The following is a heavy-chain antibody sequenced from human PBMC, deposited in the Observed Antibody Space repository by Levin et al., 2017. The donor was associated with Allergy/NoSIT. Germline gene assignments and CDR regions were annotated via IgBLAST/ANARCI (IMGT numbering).Heavy chain of an antibody. Sequence: GESLKISCQVSGFSFITYWIGWVRQMPGKSLEWMGVIQPADSSTRYSPSFLDQVTISADKSISTVYLQWSSLKASDTAMYYCARHNDLSSGYSQPYCFDYWGQGTLVTVSS. CDR2: IQPADSST. D-gene: IGHD3-3*01. CDR1: GFSFITYW. J-gene: IGHJ4*02. V-gene: IGHV5-51*01. CDR3: ARHNDLSSGYSQPYCFDY.